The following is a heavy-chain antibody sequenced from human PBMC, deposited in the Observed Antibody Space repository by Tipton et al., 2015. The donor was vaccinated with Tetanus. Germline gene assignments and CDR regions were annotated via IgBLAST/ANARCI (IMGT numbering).Heavy chain of an antibody. CDR2: IYNSGST. CDR1: GGSISSGGYY. CDR3: ARDQARGARGWNYFDY. Sequence: TLSLTCTVSGGSISSGGYYWSWIRQHPGKGLEWIGDIYNSGSTYYNPSLKSRVTISVDTSKNQFSLKLNSVTAADTAVYYCARDQARGARGWNYFDYWGQGSLVTVPS. D-gene: IGHD1-26*01. V-gene: IGHV4-31*03. J-gene: IGHJ4*02.